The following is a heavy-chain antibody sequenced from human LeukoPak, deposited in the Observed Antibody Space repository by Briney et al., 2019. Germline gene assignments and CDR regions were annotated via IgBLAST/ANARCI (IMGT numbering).Heavy chain of an antibody. CDR2: IIPIFGTA. Sequence: SVKVSCKASGYTFTSYGISWVRQAPGQGLEWMGGIIPIFGTANYAQKFQGRVTITADESTSTAYMELSSLRSEDTAVYYCARGRITIFGVVIIPYYYMDVWGKGTTVTVSS. CDR3: ARGRITIFGVVIIPYYYMDV. J-gene: IGHJ6*03. D-gene: IGHD3-3*01. V-gene: IGHV1-69*13. CDR1: GYTFTSYG.